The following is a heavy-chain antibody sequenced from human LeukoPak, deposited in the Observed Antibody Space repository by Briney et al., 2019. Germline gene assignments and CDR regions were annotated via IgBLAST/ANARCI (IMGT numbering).Heavy chain of an antibody. CDR2: ISSSSSYI. J-gene: IGHJ6*03. CDR3: ARASGSGSPYYYMDV. D-gene: IGHD3-10*01. Sequence: GGSLRLSCAASGFTFSSYSMNWVRQAPGKGLGWVSSISSSSSYIYYADSVKGRFTISRDNAKNSLYLQMNSLRAEDTAVYYCARASGSGSPYYYMDVWGKGTTVTVSS. V-gene: IGHV3-21*01. CDR1: GFTFSSYS.